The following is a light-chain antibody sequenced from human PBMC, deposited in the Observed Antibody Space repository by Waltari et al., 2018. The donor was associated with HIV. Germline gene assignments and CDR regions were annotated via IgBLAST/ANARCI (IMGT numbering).Light chain of an antibody. Sequence: DIVMTQSPDSLAVSLGERATINCKSSQSVLYSSNNKNYLAWYQQKPGQPPKLLIYWASTRESGVRNRFSGSGSGTDFTLTNSSLQAEDVAVYYCQQYYSTPRTFGQGTKVEIK. CDR3: QQYYSTPRT. V-gene: IGKV4-1*01. J-gene: IGKJ1*01. CDR1: QSVLYSSNNKNY. CDR2: WAS.